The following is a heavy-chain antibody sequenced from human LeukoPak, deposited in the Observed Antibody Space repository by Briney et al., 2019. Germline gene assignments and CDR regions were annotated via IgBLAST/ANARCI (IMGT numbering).Heavy chain of an antibody. CDR3: ARASESGYSHAFDI. CDR2: INHSGST. J-gene: IGHJ3*02. CDR1: GGSFSGYY. V-gene: IGHV4-34*01. D-gene: IGHD5-18*01. Sequence: SETLSLTCAVYGGSFSGYYWSWIRRPPGKGLEWIGEINHSGSTNYNPSLKSRVTISVDTSKNQFSLKLSSVTAADTAVYYCARASESGYSHAFDIWGQGTMVTVSS.